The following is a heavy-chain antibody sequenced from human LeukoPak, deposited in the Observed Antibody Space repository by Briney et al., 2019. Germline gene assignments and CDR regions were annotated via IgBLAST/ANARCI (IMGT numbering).Heavy chain of an antibody. V-gene: IGHV3-23*01. J-gene: IGHJ4*02. CDR2: ISGSGDNT. Sequence: GGSLRLSCVASGIIFSSYAMSWVRQAPGKGLEWVSSISGSGDNTHYADSVEGRFTISRDNSKNTLYLQMNSLRAEDTAVYYCAKDRNVDYWGQGTLVTVSS. CDR1: GIIFSSYA. CDR3: AKDRNVDY.